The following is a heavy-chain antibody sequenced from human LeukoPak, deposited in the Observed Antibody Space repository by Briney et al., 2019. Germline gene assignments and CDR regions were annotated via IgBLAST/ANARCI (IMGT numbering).Heavy chain of an antibody. CDR2: IYYSGST. CDR1: GGSISSYY. D-gene: IGHD2-2*01. V-gene: IGHV4-59*01. Sequence: PSETLSLTCTVPGGSISSYYWSWIRQPPGKGLEWIGYIYYSGSTNYNPSLKSRVTISVDTSKNQFSLKLSSVTAADTAVYYCAGGVVVPAAVHFDYWGQGTLVTVSS. J-gene: IGHJ4*02. CDR3: AGGVVVPAAVHFDY.